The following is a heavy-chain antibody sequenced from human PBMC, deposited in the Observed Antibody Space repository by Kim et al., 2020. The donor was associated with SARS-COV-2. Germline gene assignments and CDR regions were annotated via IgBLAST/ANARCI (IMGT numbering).Heavy chain of an antibody. J-gene: IGHJ2*01. CDR3: ARLGGASSGWPTGWYFDL. V-gene: IGHV1-69*13. CDR2: IIPIFGTA. CDR1: GGTFSSYA. Sequence: SVKVSCKASGGTFSSYAISWVRQAPGQGLEWMGGIIPIFGTANYAQKFQGRVTITADESTSTAYMELSSLRSEDTAVYYCARLGGASSGWPTGWYFDLWGRGTLVTVSS. D-gene: IGHD6-19*01.